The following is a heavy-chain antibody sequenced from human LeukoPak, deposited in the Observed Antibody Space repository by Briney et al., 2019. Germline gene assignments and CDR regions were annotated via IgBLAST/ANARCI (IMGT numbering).Heavy chain of an antibody. CDR2: ISYDGSNK. J-gene: IGHJ3*02. CDR1: GFTFSSYG. D-gene: IGHD2-15*01. Sequence: QPGGSLRLSCAASGFTFSSYGMHWVRQAPGKGLEWVAVISYDGSNKYYADSVKGRFTISRDNSKNTLYLQMNSLRAEDTAVYYCAIPFGPPDIVVVVAAAGGVFDIWGQGTMVTVSS. CDR3: AIPFGPPDIVVVVAAAGGVFDI. V-gene: IGHV3-30*03.